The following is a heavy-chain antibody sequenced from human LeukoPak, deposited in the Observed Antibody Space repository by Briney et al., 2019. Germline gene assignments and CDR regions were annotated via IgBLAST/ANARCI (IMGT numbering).Heavy chain of an antibody. J-gene: IGHJ4*02. Sequence: GGSVRLSCAGSGFSFRSFWMSWVRQAPGKGLEWVANIDEDGNEKNYVDFVKGRFTISRDNAKNSLYLQMNSLRVEDTAVYYCASGGHIDYCGQGTLVTVSS. CDR2: IDEDGNEK. V-gene: IGHV3-7*01. CDR1: GFSFRSFW. D-gene: IGHD3-16*01. CDR3: ASGGHIDY.